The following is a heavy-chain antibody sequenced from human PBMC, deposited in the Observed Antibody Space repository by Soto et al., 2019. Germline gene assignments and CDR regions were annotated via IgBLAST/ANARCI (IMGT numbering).Heavy chain of an antibody. CDR3: ARDLNYYDSSGYHWEAPFDY. D-gene: IGHD3-22*01. CDR1: GYSISSGYN. CDR2: ISHSGST. V-gene: IGHV4-38-2*02. J-gene: IGHJ4*02. Sequence: ETLSLTCAVSGYSISSGYNWGWIRQPPGKGLEWIGSISHSGSTYYNPSLKSRVTISVDTSKNQFSLKVTSVTAADTAVYYCARDLNYYDSSGYHWEAPFDYWGQGTLVTVSS.